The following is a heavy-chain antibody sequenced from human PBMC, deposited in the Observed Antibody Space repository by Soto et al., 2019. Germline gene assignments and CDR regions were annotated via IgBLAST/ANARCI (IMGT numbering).Heavy chain of an antibody. CDR1: GFTFSSYA. Sequence: EVQLLESGGGLVQPGGSLRLSCAASGFTFSSYAMSWVRQAPGKVLEWVSAISGSGGSTYYADSVKGRFTISRDNSKNTLYLQMNSLRAEDTAVYYCAKDRRVYCSGGSCYSGVGWFDPWGQGTLVTVSS. V-gene: IGHV3-23*01. CDR2: ISGSGGST. CDR3: AKDRRVYCSGGSCYSGVGWFDP. J-gene: IGHJ5*02. D-gene: IGHD2-15*01.